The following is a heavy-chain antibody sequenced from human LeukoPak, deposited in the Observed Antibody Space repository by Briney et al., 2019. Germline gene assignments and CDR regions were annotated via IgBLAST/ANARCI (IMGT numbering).Heavy chain of an antibody. D-gene: IGHD1-1*01. CDR1: GFTFSSYW. J-gene: IGHJ4*02. CDR3: AGTNWNDFDY. Sequence: GGSLRLSCAASGFTFSSYWMHWVRQAPGKGLVWVSPINSDGSSTSYADSVKGRFTISRDNAKNTLYLQMNSLRAEDTAVYYCAGTNWNDFDYWGQGTLVTVSS. V-gene: IGHV3-74*01. CDR2: INSDGSST.